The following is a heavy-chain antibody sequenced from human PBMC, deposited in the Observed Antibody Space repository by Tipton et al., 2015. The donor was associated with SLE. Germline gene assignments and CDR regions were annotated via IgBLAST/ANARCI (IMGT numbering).Heavy chain of an antibody. CDR2: IYYSGST. CDR1: GGSISSSSYY. Sequence: LRLSCTVSGGSISSSSYYWGWIRQPPGKGLEWIGSIYYSGSTYYNPSLKSRVTISVDTSKNQFSLKLSSVTAADTAVYYCASPPGDAFDIWGQGTMVTVSS. V-gene: IGHV4-39*07. CDR3: ASPPGDAFDI. J-gene: IGHJ3*02.